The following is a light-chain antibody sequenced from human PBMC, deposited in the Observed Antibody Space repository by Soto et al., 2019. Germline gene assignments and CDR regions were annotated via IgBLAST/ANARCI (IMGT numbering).Light chain of an antibody. CDR1: QGISSY. CDR3: QQLNSYPLT. J-gene: IGKJ4*01. V-gene: IGKV1-9*01. Sequence: DIQWTQSPSFLSASVGNIVTITFRASQGISSYLPWYQQKPGKAPKLLIHAASTLQSGVPSRFSGSGSGTDFTLTISSLQPEDFATYYCQQLNSYPLTFGGGTKVDIK. CDR2: AAS.